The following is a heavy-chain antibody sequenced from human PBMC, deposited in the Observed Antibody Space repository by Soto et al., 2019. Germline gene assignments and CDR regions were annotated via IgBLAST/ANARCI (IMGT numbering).Heavy chain of an antibody. D-gene: IGHD6-25*01. CDR1: GASISSYY. CDR2: IHYSGSA. CDR3: ARGDGIIGAGGGYFDP. Sequence: PSETLSLTCTVSGASISSYYWSWIRQPPGKGLEWIGYIHYSGSANYNPSLKSRVTISVDKSKNQFSLKLNSVTAADTAVYSCARGDGIIGAGGGYFDPWGQGPLGTVSS. V-gene: IGHV4-59*01. J-gene: IGHJ5*02.